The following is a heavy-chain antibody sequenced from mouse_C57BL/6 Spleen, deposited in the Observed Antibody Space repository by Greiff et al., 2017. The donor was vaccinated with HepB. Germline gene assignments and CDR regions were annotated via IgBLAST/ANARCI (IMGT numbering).Heavy chain of an antibody. Sequence: EVMLVESGGGLVQPKGSLKLSCAASGFSFNTYAMNWVRQAPGKGLEWVARIRSKSNNYATYYADSVKDRFTISRDDSESMLYLQMNNLKTEDTAMYYCVRELYWYFDVWGTGTTVTVSS. D-gene: IGHD1-3*01. CDR3: VRELYWYFDV. J-gene: IGHJ1*03. V-gene: IGHV10-1*01. CDR2: IRSKSNNYAT. CDR1: GFSFNTYA.